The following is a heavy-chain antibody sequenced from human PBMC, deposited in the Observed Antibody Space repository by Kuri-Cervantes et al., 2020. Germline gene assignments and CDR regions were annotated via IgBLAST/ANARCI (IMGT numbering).Heavy chain of an antibody. J-gene: IGHJ4*02. CDR3: AKGPKEYYYGSGSYLPLYYFDY. V-gene: IGHV3-7*03. D-gene: IGHD3-10*01. CDR2: IKQDGSEK. Sequence: GESLKISCAASGFTFSSYWMSWVRQAPGKGLEWVANIKQDGSEKYYVDSVKGRFTISRDNAKNSLYLQMNSLRAEDTALYYCAKGPKEYYYGSGSYLPLYYFDYWGQGTLVTVSS. CDR1: GFTFSSYW.